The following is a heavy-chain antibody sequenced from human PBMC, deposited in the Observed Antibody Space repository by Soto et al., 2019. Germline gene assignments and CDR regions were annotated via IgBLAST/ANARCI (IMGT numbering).Heavy chain of an antibody. CDR2: VYHSGST. Sequence: QLQLQESGPGLVKPSETLSLTCTVSGGSISSSIYYWGWIRQPPGKGLQWVGSVYHSGSTYYNPSLMSRVTISVATSKNQFSLRLSSMTAADTAVYYCARPVGVEQQLVHDAFDLWGQGTMVAVSS. D-gene: IGHD6-13*01. J-gene: IGHJ3*01. CDR3: ARPVGVEQQLVHDAFDL. CDR1: GGSISSSIYY. V-gene: IGHV4-39*01.